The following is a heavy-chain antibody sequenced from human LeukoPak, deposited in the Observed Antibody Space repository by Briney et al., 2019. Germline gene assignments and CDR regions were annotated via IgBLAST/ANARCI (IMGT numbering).Heavy chain of an antibody. CDR3: ARGVGSGYTDY. V-gene: IGHV4-59*01. D-gene: IGHD3-22*01. CDR1: GGSFSGYY. Sequence: PPETLSLTCAVYGGSFSGYYWSWIRQPPGKGLEWIGFISYSGNTNYNPSLKSRVTISLDTSKNQFSLKLISVTAADTAVYYCARGVGSGYTDYWGQGALVTVSS. J-gene: IGHJ4*02. CDR2: ISYSGNT.